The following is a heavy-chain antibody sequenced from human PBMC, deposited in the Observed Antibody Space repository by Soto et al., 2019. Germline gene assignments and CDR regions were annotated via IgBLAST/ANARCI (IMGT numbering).Heavy chain of an antibody. J-gene: IGHJ4*02. CDR3: ARRWGKNFDY. V-gene: IGHV4-59*08. Sequence: SETLSLTCTVSGGSISSYYWSWIRQPPGKGLEWIGYIYYSGSTNYNPSLKSRVTISVDTSKNQFSLKLSSVTAADTAVYYCARRWGKNFDYWGQGTLVTVSS. CDR1: GGSISSYY. CDR2: IYYSGST. D-gene: IGHD7-27*01.